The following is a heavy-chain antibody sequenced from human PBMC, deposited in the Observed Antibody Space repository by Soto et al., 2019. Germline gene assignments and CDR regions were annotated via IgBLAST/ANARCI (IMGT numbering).Heavy chain of an antibody. CDR1: GGTFDHAA. Sequence: QVQLVQSGAEVQKPGSSVKVSCEAPGGTFDHAAITWVRQAPGQGLEWMGGINPMFNSTHYAQTFQGRVTITADAATSTAFMELRRLRSDDTAVYYCARQIFAADYWGQGTLLVVSS. D-gene: IGHD3-9*01. CDR2: INPMFNST. CDR3: ARQIFAADY. V-gene: IGHV1-69*01. J-gene: IGHJ4*02.